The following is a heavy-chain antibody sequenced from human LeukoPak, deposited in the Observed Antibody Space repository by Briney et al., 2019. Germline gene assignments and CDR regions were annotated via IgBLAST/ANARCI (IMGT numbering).Heavy chain of an antibody. Sequence: GGSLRLSCAASGFTISSNWMSWVRQAAGKGLEWVANIKQDGSKKFYGDSVKGRFTSSRDNAKNSLFLQMSSLRAEDTAVFYCAREGISMLQGVFDYWGQGTPVTVSS. CDR2: IKQDGSKK. CDR1: GFTISSNW. D-gene: IGHD3-10*01. CDR3: AREGISMLQGVFDY. J-gene: IGHJ4*02. V-gene: IGHV3-7*01.